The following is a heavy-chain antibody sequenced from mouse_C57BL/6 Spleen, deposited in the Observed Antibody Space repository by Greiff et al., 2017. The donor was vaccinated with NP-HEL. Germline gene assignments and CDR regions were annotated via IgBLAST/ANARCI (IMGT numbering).Heavy chain of an antibody. CDR2: INPNNGGT. J-gene: IGHJ2*01. Sequence: EVKLMESGPELVKPGASVKMSCKASGYTFTDYNMHWVKQSHGKSLEWIGYINPNNGGTSYNQKFKGKATLTVNKSSITAYMELRSLTSEDSAVYYCSRLDGREYVDYWGQGTTLTVSS. CDR3: SRLDGREYVDY. V-gene: IGHV1-22*01. D-gene: IGHD1-1*01. CDR1: GYTFTDYN.